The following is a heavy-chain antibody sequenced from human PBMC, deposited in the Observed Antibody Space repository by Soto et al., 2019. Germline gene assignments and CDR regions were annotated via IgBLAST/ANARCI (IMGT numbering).Heavy chain of an antibody. CDR1: GFTFSSYA. D-gene: IGHD3-10*01. CDR3: AKTGAFLWFGELLRFDY. J-gene: IGHJ4*02. CDR2: ISGSGGST. Sequence: PGGSPRLSCAASGFTFSSYAMSWVRQAPGKGLEWVSAISGSGGSTYYADSVKGQFTISRDNSKNTLYLQMNSLRAEDTAVYYCAKTGAFLWFGELLRFDYWGQGTLVTVSS. V-gene: IGHV3-23*01.